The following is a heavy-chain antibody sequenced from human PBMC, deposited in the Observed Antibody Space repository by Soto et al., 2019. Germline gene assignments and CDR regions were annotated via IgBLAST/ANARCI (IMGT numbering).Heavy chain of an antibody. J-gene: IGHJ4*02. CDR3: VRELPNLPGKAI. D-gene: IGHD3-10*01. CDR2: ISSSSTYI. CDR1: GFTFSSYS. Sequence: EMQLVESGGGLVKPGGSLRLSCAASGFTFSSYSMNWVRQVPGKGLEWVSSISSSSTYIYYADSVKGRFTISRDNAKNSRYLQINRLRADETALYSCVRELPNLPGKAIWGQGTLVPVSS. V-gene: IGHV3-21*01.